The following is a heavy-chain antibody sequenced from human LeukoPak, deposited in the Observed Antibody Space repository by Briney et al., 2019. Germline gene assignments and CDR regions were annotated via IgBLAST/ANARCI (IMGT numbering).Heavy chain of an antibody. V-gene: IGHV3-7*01. D-gene: IGHD3-10*01. CDR3: ARDPGSSEFDY. Sequence: PGGSLRLSRAASGFTFSSYWMSWVRQAPGKGLEWVANIKQDGSEKYYVDSVKGRFTISRDNAKNSLYLQMNSLRAEDTAVYYCARDPGSSEFDYWGQGTLVTVSS. CDR2: IKQDGSEK. J-gene: IGHJ4*02. CDR1: GFTFSSYW.